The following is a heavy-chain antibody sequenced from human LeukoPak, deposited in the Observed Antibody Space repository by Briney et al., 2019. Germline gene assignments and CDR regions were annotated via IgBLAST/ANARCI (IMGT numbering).Heavy chain of an antibody. V-gene: IGHV4-59*01. Sequence: SETLSLTCTVSGGSISSYYWSWIRQPPGKGLEWIGYIYYSGSTNYNPSLKSRVTISVDTSKNQFSLKLSSVTAADTAVYYCARARPEESGSYYPYYYYMDVWGKGTTVTVSS. CDR3: ARARPEESGSYYPYYYYMDV. CDR1: GGSISSYY. J-gene: IGHJ6*03. D-gene: IGHD1-26*01. CDR2: IYYSGST.